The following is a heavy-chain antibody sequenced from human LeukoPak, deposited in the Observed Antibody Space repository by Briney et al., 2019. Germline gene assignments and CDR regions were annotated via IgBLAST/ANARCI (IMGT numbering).Heavy chain of an antibody. V-gene: IGHV1-2*02. CDR2: INPNSGGT. Sequence: ASVKVSCKASGYTFTSYGISWVRQAPGQGLEWMGWINPNSGGTNYAQKFQGRVTMTRDTSISTAYMELSRLRSDDTAVYYCARDRDHITMVRGVIVHYYYGMDVWGQGTTVTVSS. D-gene: IGHD3-10*01. CDR3: ARDRDHITMVRGVIVHYYYGMDV. CDR1: GYTFTSYG. J-gene: IGHJ6*02.